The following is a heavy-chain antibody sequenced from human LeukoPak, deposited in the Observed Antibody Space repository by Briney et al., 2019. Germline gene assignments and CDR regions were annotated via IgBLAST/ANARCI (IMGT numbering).Heavy chain of an antibody. CDR1: RLTFRGYW. CDR2: INKDGSEK. CDR3: ATYTQHFGAPGGADY. J-gene: IGHJ4*02. V-gene: IGHV3-7*03. D-gene: IGHD2-8*02. Sequence: GGSLRLSCVVSRLTFRGYWMRWVRQAPGKGLEWVAAINKDGSEKRYVDSVEGRFTISRDNARNSVYLRMTSLGAEDTAAYYCATYTQHFGAPGGADYWGLGTLVTVSS.